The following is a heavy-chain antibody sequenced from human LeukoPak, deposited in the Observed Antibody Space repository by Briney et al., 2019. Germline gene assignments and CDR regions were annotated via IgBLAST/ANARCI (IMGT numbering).Heavy chain of an antibody. CDR2: ISGYNGNT. V-gene: IGHV1-18*01. D-gene: IGHD6-6*01. CDR3: ARDEQLDEYSTDAFDI. Sequence: GAAVKVSCKASGYTFTIYGISWVRQAPGQGLEWMGWISGYNGNTNHSQKLQDRVTMTTDTSTSTAYMELRSLRSDDTAVYYCARDEQLDEYSTDAFDIWGQGTMVTVSS. CDR1: GYTFTIYG. J-gene: IGHJ3*02.